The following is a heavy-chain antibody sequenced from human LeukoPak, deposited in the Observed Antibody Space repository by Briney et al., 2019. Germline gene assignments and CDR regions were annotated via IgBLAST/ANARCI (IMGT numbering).Heavy chain of an antibody. CDR1: GYTCTGYY. CDR3: ASRPDQHLLYYFDY. D-gene: IGHD2-15*01. J-gene: IGHJ4*02. Sequence: ASVKVSCKASGYTCTGYYMHWVRQAPGQGLEWMGWINPNSGGTKYAQKFQGRVTMTSDASISTAYMELSSLRSDDTAVYYCASRPDQHLLYYFDYWGQGALVTVSS. V-gene: IGHV1-2*02. CDR2: INPNSGGT.